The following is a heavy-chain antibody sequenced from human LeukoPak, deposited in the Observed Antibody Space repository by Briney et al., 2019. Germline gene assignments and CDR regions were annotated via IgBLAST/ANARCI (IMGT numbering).Heavy chain of an antibody. CDR1: GYTFTSYA. J-gene: IGHJ5*02. CDR2: INAGNGNT. Sequence: WASVEVSCKASGYTFTSYAMHWVRQAPGQRLEWMGWINAGNGNTKYSQKSQGRVTITRDTSASTAYMELSSLRSEDTAVYYCARERSIAAAGTPARWFDPWGQGTLVTVSS. V-gene: IGHV1-3*01. D-gene: IGHD6-13*01. CDR3: ARERSIAAAGTPARWFDP.